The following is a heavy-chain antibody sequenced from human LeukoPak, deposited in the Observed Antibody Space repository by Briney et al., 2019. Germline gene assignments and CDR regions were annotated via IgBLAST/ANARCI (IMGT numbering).Heavy chain of an antibody. CDR2: IYPGDSET. CDR1: GYSFTSYW. V-gene: IGHV5-51*01. CDR3: ARSTSPYYSADF. D-gene: IGHD3-22*01. J-gene: IGHJ4*02. Sequence: MHGESLKMSCKGSGYSFTSYWIAWVRQMSGKGLEWMGIIYPGDSETRYSPSFQGQVTISVDKSINTAYLQWSSLRASDTAMYYCARSTSPYYSADFWGQGTLVAVSS.